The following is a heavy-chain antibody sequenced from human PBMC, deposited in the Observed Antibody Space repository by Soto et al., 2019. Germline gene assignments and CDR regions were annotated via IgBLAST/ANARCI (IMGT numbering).Heavy chain of an antibody. CDR3: AKDWDYYDSSGYECFDY. Sequence: QVQLVESGGGVVQPGRSLRLSCAASGFTFSSYGMHWVRQAPGKGLEWVAVISYDGSNKYYADSVKGRFTISRDNSKNTLYLQMNSLRAEDTAVYYCAKDWDYYDSSGYECFDYWGQATLVTVSS. CDR2: ISYDGSNK. J-gene: IGHJ4*02. V-gene: IGHV3-30*18. CDR1: GFTFSSYG. D-gene: IGHD3-22*01.